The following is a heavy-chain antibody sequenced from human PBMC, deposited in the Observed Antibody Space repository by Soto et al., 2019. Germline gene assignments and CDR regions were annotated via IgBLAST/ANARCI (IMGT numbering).Heavy chain of an antibody. D-gene: IGHD3-22*01. J-gene: IGHJ4*02. CDR3: ARDFPSGDSSHPRYFDY. CDR1: GVTIISYS. Sequence: GGSLRQCCGASGVTIISYSMNWVRNAPGKGLEWVSSISSSSSYIYYADSVKGRFTISRDNAKNSLYLQMNSLRAEDTAVYYCARDFPSGDSSHPRYFDYWGQGTLVTVSS. CDR2: ISSSSSYI. V-gene: IGHV3-21*01.